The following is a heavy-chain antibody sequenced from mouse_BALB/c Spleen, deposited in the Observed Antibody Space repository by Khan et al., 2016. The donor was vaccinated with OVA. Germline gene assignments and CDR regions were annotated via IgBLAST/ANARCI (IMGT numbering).Heavy chain of an antibody. Sequence: EVQLVESGPGLVKPSQSLSLTCTVTGYSITSEYTWNWIRQFPGNKLEWMGFISYSGNTRINPSLKSRISSTRDQSKNQFFLQLNSVTSEDTATYYCARKDYYDYDPFPYWGQGTLVTVSA. V-gene: IGHV3-2*02. D-gene: IGHD2-4*01. CDR3: ARKDYYDYDPFPY. CDR2: ISYSGNT. CDR1: GYSITSEYT. J-gene: IGHJ3*01.